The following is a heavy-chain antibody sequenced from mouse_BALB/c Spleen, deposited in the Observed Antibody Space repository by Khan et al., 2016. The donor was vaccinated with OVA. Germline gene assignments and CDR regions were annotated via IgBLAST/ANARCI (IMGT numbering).Heavy chain of an antibody. CDR1: GFSLTNYG. CDR3: ARQPYYHYNVMDY. D-gene: IGHD2-10*01. CDR2: MWSDGST. J-gene: IGHJ4*01. Sequence: QVQLQQPGPGLVAPSQSLSITCTISGFSLTNYGVHWVRQPPGKGLEWLVLMWSDGSTTYNSALKSRLTISKDNSKSQVFLKMNSLQTDDTAMYFCARQPYYHYNVMDYWGQGPSFTVSS. V-gene: IGHV2-6-1*01.